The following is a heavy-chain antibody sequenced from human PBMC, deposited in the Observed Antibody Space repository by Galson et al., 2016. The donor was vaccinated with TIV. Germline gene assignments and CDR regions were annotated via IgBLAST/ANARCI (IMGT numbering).Heavy chain of an antibody. Sequence: SVKVSCKVSGDSLSDLSMHWVRQAPGKGLEWMGGFDPEGQKTIYAQKMQGRVTMTADTPPDTASMELGSLRLEDTAVYYCATVSWFPGLSLDNWGQGTLVIVSS. CDR3: ATVSWFPGLSLDN. CDR2: FDPEGQKT. D-gene: IGHD3-16*02. V-gene: IGHV1-24*01. J-gene: IGHJ4*02. CDR1: GDSLSDLS.